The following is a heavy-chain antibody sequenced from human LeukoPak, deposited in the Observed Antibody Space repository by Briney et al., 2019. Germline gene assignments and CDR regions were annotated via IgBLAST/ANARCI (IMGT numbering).Heavy chain of an antibody. CDR2: VNPKNGNT. CDR1: GYTFTNYD. D-gene: IGHD6-6*01. J-gene: IGHJ6*02. Sequence: ASVKVSCKASGYTFTNYDISWVRQAPGQGLDWMGWVNPKNGNTGYAQKFQGRVTITRDTSASTAYMELSSLRSEDTAVYYCARGGTWPSSAGYYYYYGMDVWGQGTTVTVSS. V-gene: IGHV1-8*01. CDR3: ARGGTWPSSAGYYYYYGMDV.